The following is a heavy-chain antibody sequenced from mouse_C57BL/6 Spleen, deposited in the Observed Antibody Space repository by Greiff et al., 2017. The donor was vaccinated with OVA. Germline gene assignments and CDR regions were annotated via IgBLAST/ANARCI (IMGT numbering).Heavy chain of an antibody. J-gene: IGHJ1*03. CDR3: ARSGGPHWCFDV. Sequence: QVQLQQSGAELVRPGASVKLSCKASGYTFTDYYINWVKQRPGQGLEWIARIYPGSGNTYYNEKFKGKATLTAEKSSSTAYMQLSSLTSEDSAVEFCARSGGPHWCFDVWGTGTTVTVSS. V-gene: IGHV1-76*01. CDR1: GYTFTDYY. CDR2: IYPGSGNT. D-gene: IGHD3-1*01.